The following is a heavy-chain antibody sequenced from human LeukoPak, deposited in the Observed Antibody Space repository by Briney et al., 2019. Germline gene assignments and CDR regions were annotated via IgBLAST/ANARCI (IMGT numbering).Heavy chain of an antibody. D-gene: IGHD3-3*01. CDR3: ASYMSYSGYYIDY. CDR1: GFTFSSYA. J-gene: IGHJ4*02. CDR2: ISYDGSNK. Sequence: PGRSLRLSCAASGFTFSSYAMHWVRQAPGKGLEWVALISYDGSNKYYADSVKGRFTISRDNSKNTLYLQMNSLRAEDTAVYYCASYMSYSGYYIDYWGQGTLVTVSS. V-gene: IGHV3-30-3*01.